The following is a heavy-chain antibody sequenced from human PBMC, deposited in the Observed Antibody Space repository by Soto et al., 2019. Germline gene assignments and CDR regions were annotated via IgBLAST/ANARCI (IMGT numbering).Heavy chain of an antibody. CDR2: IYYSGST. CDR3: ARAGPLYCSSTSCYRDYYYGMDV. Sequence: PSETLSLTCTVSGGSISSGGYYWSWIRQHPGKGLEWIGYIYYSGSTYYNPSLKSRVTISVDTSKNQSSLKLSSVTAADTAVYYCARAGPLYCSSTSCYRDYYYGMDVWGQGTTVTVSS. J-gene: IGHJ6*02. V-gene: IGHV4-31*03. D-gene: IGHD2-2*01. CDR1: GGSISSGGYY.